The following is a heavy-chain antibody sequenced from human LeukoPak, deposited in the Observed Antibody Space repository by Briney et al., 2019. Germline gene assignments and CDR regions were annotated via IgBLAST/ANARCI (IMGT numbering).Heavy chain of an antibody. D-gene: IGHD3-10*01. V-gene: IGHV3-23*01. Sequence: GGSLRLSCAASGFTFSSYAMSWVRQAAGKGLEWVSTISGSGGDTHYADSVKGRFAISRDNSKNTLYLQMNSLRAEDTAVYYCAKDVGVILYDYWGQGTLVTVSS. CDR1: GFTFSSYA. CDR3: AKDVGVILYDY. CDR2: ISGSGGDT. J-gene: IGHJ4*02.